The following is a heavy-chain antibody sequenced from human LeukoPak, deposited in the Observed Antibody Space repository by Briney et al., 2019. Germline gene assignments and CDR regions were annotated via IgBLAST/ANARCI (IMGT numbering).Heavy chain of an antibody. Sequence: GGSLRLSCAASGFTVRSNYMSWVRQAPGKGLEWVSVIYSGGSTFYADSVKGRFTISRDSSKNTLYLQMNSLRAEDTAVYYCARDRDSRNDAFDIWGQGTMVTVSS. J-gene: IGHJ3*02. CDR1: GFTVRSNY. V-gene: IGHV3-66*01. D-gene: IGHD6-13*01. CDR2: IYSGGST. CDR3: ARDRDSRNDAFDI.